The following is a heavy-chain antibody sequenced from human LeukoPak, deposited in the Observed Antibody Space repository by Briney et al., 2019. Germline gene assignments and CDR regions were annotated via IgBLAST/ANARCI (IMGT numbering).Heavy chain of an antibody. J-gene: IGHJ6*01. CDR2: ISGSGGST. Sequence: WIRQAPGKGLEWVSAISGSGGSTYYADSVKGRFTISRDNSKNTLYLQMNSLRAEDTAVYYCAKDRLWFGENYGMDVWGQGTMVTVSS. V-gene: IGHV3-23*01. D-gene: IGHD3-10*01. CDR3: AKDRLWFGENYGMDV.